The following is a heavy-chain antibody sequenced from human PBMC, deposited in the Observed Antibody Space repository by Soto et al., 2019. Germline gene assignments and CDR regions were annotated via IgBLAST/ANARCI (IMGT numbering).Heavy chain of an antibody. CDR3: ARGGRTIREVWDVTTDTAY. Sequence: QVQLVQSGAEVKKPGASVKVSCKASGYTFTSYDINWVRQATGQGLEWMGWMNPNRGNTGYAQKFQGRVTMTRNTAISTGYMELSSLRSEDTAVYYCARGGRTIREVWDVTTDTAYWGQGTLVTVSS. V-gene: IGHV1-8*01. CDR1: GYTFTSYD. J-gene: IGHJ4*02. CDR2: MNPNRGNT. D-gene: IGHD4-17*01.